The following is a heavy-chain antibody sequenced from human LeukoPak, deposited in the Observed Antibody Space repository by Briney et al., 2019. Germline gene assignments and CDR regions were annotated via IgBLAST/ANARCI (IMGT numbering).Heavy chain of an antibody. D-gene: IGHD1-26*01. CDR2: ISASGDNT. CDR3: AKVVVGVTNFFDF. V-gene: IGHV3-23*01. Sequence: GGSLRLSCAASGFTFSTYAMTWVRQAPGKGLEWVSSISASGDNTYYADSVKGRFTISRDNSKNTLYLRMNSLRVEDTAVYFCAKVVVGVTNFFDFWGQGTLVTVSS. J-gene: IGHJ4*02. CDR1: GFTFSTYA.